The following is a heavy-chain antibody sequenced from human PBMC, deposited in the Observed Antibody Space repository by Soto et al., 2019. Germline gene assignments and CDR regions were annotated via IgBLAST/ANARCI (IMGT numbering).Heavy chain of an antibody. CDR1: GAPIRSTDYY. V-gene: IGHV4-30-4*01. CDR2: VYYTGST. Sequence: PSETLSLTCTVSGAPIRSTDYYWSWIRQAPGKGLEWIGYVYYTGSTYYNPSLMSRLTISVDTSKNQFSLKLTSVTAAETAVYYCVRTAREGAVAPHWFDRWGQGTQVT. D-gene: IGHD2-21*02. CDR3: VRTAREGAVAPHWFDR. J-gene: IGHJ5*02.